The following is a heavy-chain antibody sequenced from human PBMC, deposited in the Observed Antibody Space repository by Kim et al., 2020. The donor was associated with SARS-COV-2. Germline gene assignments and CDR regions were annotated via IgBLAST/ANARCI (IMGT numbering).Heavy chain of an antibody. CDR2: IYYSGST. Sequence: SQTLSLTCTVSGGSISSGGYYWSWIRQHPGKGLEWIGYIYYSGSTYYNPSLKSRVTISVDTSKNQFSLKLSSVTAADTAVYYCALGRAQLELLGSTTGISLDDWGQGTLVTVSS. D-gene: IGHD1-7*01. CDR1: GGSISSGGYY. J-gene: IGHJ4*02. CDR3: ALGRAQLELLGSTTGISLDD. V-gene: IGHV4-31*03.